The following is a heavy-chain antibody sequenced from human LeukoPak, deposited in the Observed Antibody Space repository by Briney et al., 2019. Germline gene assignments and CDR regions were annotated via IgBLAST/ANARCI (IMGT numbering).Heavy chain of an antibody. J-gene: IGHJ5*02. CDR3: ARDQFGEGNWFDP. Sequence: GGSLRLSCAASGFTFSSYEMNWVRQAPGKGLEWVSVISSSSTYIHYADSVKGRFTISRDNAKNSLHLQMNSLRAEDTAVYYCARDQFGEGNWFDPWGQGTLVTVSS. CDR2: ISSSSTYI. D-gene: IGHD3-10*01. CDR1: GFTFSSYE. V-gene: IGHV3-21*01.